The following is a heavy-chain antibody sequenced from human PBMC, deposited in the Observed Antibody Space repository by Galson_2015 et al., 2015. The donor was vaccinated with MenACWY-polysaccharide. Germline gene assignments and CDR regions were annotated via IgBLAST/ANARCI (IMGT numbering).Heavy chain of an antibody. CDR3: ARNPSRLDIAAASH. Sequence: SLRLSCAGSGFNFGGNGLHWVRQAPGKGLEWVALIRNDGRKHYPDAVKGRFTISRDNSKNTLYLQMNSLRPEDTAVSYCARNPSRLDIAAASHWGQGALVSVSS. J-gene: IGHJ4*02. CDR2: IRNDGRK. CDR1: GFNFGGNG. V-gene: IGHV3-30*02. D-gene: IGHD6-13*01.